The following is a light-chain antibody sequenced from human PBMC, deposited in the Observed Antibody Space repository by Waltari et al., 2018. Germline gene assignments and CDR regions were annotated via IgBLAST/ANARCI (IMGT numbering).Light chain of an antibody. CDR2: EGS. J-gene: IGLJ3*02. V-gene: IGLV2-23*01. CDR1: SSDVGSYNL. Sequence: QSALTPPAPVSGSPGQSITIPCPGTSSDVGSYNLFSWYQQHPGKAPKLMIYEGSKRPSGVSNRFSGSKSGNTASLTISGLQAEDEADYYCCSYAGSSTSFGGGTKLTVL. CDR3: CSYAGSSTS.